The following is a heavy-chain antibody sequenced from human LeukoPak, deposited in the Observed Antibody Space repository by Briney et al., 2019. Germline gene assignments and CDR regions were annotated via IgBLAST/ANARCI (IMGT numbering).Heavy chain of an antibody. CDR2: INSDGSST. J-gene: IGHJ6*02. CDR1: GFTFSSYW. CDR3: ATGQGHGMDV. V-gene: IGHV3-74*01. D-gene: IGHD1-14*01. Sequence: GGSLRLSCAASGFTFSSYWMHWVRQAPGKGLVWVSRINSDGSSTSYADSVKGRFTISKDNAKNTLYPQMNSLRAEDTAVYYCATGQGHGMDVWGQGTTVTVSS.